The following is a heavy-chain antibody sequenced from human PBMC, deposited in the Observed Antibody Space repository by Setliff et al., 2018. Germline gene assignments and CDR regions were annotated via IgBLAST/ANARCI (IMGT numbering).Heavy chain of an antibody. D-gene: IGHD3-16*01. CDR2: IHDSGNPT. CDR1: GFTFDDYG. V-gene: IGHV3-11*01. CDR3: ARTTGYRLEGDFDY. Sequence: GGSLRLSCAASGFTFDDYGMTWIRQAPGKGLEWISYIHDSGNPTYYADSVKGRFTVSRDNAKNSLYLQMTSLRAEDTAIYYCARTTGYRLEGDFDYWGQGTLVTVSS. J-gene: IGHJ4*02.